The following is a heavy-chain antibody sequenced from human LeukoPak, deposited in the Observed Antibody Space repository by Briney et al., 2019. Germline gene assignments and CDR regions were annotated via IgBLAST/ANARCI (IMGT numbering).Heavy chain of an antibody. CDR1: GGSISIYY. Sequence: SETLSLTCTVSGGSISIYYGSWIRQPPGEGLEWIGYIYTSGSTNYNPSLKSRVTISVDTSKNQFSLKLSSVTAAATAVYYCARGGVWGYYFDYWGQGTLVTVSS. J-gene: IGHJ4*02. D-gene: IGHD3-16*01. V-gene: IGHV4-4*09. CDR2: IYTSGST. CDR3: ARGGVWGYYFDY.